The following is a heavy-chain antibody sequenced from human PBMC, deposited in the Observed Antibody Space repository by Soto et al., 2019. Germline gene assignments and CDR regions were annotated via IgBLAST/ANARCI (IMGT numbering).Heavy chain of an antibody. J-gene: IGHJ4*02. V-gene: IGHV3-15*01. Sequence: GGSLRLSCAASGFIFKNALMIWVRQAPGKGLEWVGHVKMMTDGGSTEYAAPVKGRFMISRDDSRNMAYLQVNSLRSEDTGVYYWPTDIAGLGEWVVDYWGQAT. D-gene: IGHD1-26*01. CDR1: GFIFKNAL. CDR2: VKMMTDGGST. CDR3: PTDIAGLGEWVVDY.